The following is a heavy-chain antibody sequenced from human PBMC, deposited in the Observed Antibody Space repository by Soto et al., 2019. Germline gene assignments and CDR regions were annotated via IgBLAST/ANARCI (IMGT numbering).Heavy chain of an antibody. CDR1: GFTFNDSE. CDR3: ARGFGRFNY. J-gene: IGHJ4*02. D-gene: IGHD3-10*01. V-gene: IGHV3-48*03. Sequence: EVQLLESGGGLVQPGGSLRLSCGVSGFTFNDSEMNWVRQAPGKGLEWLAYIDGSGTTKKYADSVRGRFTISRDNPNNSLFLQMSSLSAADTAIYYCARGFGRFNYWGQGTVVSVSS. CDR2: IDGSGTTK.